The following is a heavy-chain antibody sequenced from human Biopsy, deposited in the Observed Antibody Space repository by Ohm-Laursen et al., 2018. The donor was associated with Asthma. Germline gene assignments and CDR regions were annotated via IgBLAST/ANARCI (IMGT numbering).Heavy chain of an antibody. D-gene: IGHD1-1*01. CDR2: IWYDGGYK. J-gene: IGHJ6*02. CDR1: GFTFSSYG. Sequence: SLRLSCTASGFTFSSYGIHWVRQAPGKGLEWVAVIWYDGGYKDNVDSVKGRLTISRDNSKNTLYLQMNSLRAEDTAVYYCARDLGTTRMDVWGQGTTVTVSS. CDR3: ARDLGTTRMDV. V-gene: IGHV3-33*01.